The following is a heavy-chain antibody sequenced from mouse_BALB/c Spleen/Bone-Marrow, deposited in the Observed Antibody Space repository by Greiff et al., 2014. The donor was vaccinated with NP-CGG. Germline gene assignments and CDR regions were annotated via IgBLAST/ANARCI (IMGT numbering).Heavy chain of an antibody. CDR1: GYTFTSYY. Sequence: QVQLQQSGAELVKPGASVKLSCKASGYTFTSYYMYWVKQRPGQGLEWIGEINPSNGGTNFNEKFKSKATLTVDKSSSTAYMQLSSLTSEDSAVYYSTRSYYGNYFDVWGAGTTVTVSS. J-gene: IGHJ1*01. CDR3: TRSYYGNYFDV. D-gene: IGHD2-1*01. CDR2: INPSNGGT. V-gene: IGHV1S81*02.